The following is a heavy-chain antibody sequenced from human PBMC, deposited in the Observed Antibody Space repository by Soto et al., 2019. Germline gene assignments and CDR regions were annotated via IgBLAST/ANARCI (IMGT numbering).Heavy chain of an antibody. CDR2: IYYSGST. V-gene: IGHV4-59*01. J-gene: IGHJ5*02. Sequence: SETLSLTCTVSGGSISSYYWSWIWQPPGKGLEWIGYIYYSGSTNYNPSLKSRVTISVDTSKNQFSLKLSSVTAADTAVYYCARARTERFDPWGQGTLVTVSS. CDR3: ARARTERFDP. CDR1: GGSISSYY.